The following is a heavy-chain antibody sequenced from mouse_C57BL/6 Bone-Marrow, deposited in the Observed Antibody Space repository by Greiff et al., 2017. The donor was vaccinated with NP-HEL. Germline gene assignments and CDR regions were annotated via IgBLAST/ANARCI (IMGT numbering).Heavy chain of an antibody. D-gene: IGHD1-1*01. V-gene: IGHV5-4*01. Sequence: EVQVVESGGGLVKPGGSLKLSCAASGFTFSSYAMSWVRQTPEKRLEWVATISDGGSYTYYPDNVKGRFPISRDNAKNNLYLQMSHLKSEDTAMYYCAREDFITTVVALYYYAMDYWGQGTSVTVSS. J-gene: IGHJ4*01. CDR3: AREDFITTVVALYYYAMDY. CDR1: GFTFSSYA. CDR2: ISDGGSYT.